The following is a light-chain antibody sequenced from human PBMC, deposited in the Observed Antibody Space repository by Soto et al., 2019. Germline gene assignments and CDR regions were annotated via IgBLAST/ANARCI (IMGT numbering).Light chain of an antibody. J-gene: IGLJ2*01. CDR2: GNS. V-gene: IGLV1-40*01. CDR1: SSNIGTGYD. Sequence: QSVLTQPPSVSGAPGQRVTISCTGSSSNIGTGYDVHWYQQLPGTAPKLLIYGNSNRPSGVPDRFSGSKSGTSASLAITGLQAEDEAEYYCQSYDSSLSGRGIRFGGGTKLTVL. CDR3: QSYDSSLSGRGIR.